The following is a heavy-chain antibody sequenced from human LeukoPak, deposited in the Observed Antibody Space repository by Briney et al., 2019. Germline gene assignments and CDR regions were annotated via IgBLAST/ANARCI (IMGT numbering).Heavy chain of an antibody. CDR3: AKDSRGWLTYGMDV. J-gene: IGHJ6*02. D-gene: IGHD4/OR15-4a*01. Sequence: GGSLRLSCAASGFTFDDYAMHWVRQAPGKGLEWVSSISWNSGSIGYADSVKGRFTISRDNAENSLYLQMNSLRAEDTALYYCAKDSRGWLTYGMDVWGQGTTVTVS. CDR1: GFTFDDYA. CDR2: ISWNSGSI. V-gene: IGHV3-9*01.